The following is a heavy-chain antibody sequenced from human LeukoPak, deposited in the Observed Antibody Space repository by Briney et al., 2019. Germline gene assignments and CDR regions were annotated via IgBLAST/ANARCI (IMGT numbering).Heavy chain of an antibody. CDR3: ARHDGRSGGTMGALDS. J-gene: IGHJ4*02. D-gene: IGHD4-23*01. V-gene: IGHV4-39*01. CDR1: GGSISSGSHH. Sequence: SETLSPTCTVSGGSISSGSHHWGWFRQSPGKGLEWIGSIYDSRTIYYNPSLNSRVTISAVTSKNQFSLQLNSVTAADTAVYYCARHDGRSGGTMGALDSWGQGSLVTVSS. CDR2: IYDSRTI.